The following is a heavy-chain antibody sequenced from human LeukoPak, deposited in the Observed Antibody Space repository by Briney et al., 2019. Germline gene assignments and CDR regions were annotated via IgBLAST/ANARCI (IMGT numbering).Heavy chain of an antibody. Sequence: SETLSLTCTVSGGSISSYYWSWIRQPPGKGLEWIGYIYYSGSTNYNPSLKSRVTISVDTSKNQFSLKLSSVTAADTAVYYCARVRGVDTARVFDYWGQGTLVTVSS. CDR3: ARVRGVDTARVFDY. J-gene: IGHJ4*02. CDR2: IYYSGST. CDR1: GGSISSYY. D-gene: IGHD5-18*01. V-gene: IGHV4-59*01.